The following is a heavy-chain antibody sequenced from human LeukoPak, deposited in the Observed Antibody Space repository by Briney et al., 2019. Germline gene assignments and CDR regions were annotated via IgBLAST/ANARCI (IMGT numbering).Heavy chain of an antibody. CDR2: IWYDGSNK. Sequence: GGSLRLSCAASGFTFSSYGMHWVRQAPGKGLEWVAVIWYDGSNKYYADSVKGRFTISRDNSRNTLYLQMNSLRAEDTAVYYCARVRLGSGFDYWGQGTLVTVSS. D-gene: IGHD6-25*01. CDR3: ARVRLGSGFDY. V-gene: IGHV3-33*01. CDR1: GFTFSSYG. J-gene: IGHJ4*02.